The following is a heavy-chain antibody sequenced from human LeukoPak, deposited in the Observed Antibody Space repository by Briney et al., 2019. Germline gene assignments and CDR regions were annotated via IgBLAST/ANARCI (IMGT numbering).Heavy chain of an antibody. CDR1: GFIVSTYA. CDR2: ISGGGDAT. D-gene: IGHD2-2*01. J-gene: IGHJ3*02. Sequence: PGGSLRLSCAASGFIVSTYAMSWVRQAPGKGLEWVSGISGGGDATYYAHSVKGRFAVSRDNSKKTLYLQLNSLRAEDTAVYYCTRDQRKYCSRTTCFVFDIWGQGTVVSVSS. V-gene: IGHV3-23*01. CDR3: TRDQRKYCSRTTCFVFDI.